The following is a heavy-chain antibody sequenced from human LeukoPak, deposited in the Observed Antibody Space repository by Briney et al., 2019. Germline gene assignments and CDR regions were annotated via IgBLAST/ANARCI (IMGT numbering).Heavy chain of an antibody. J-gene: IGHJ4*02. D-gene: IGHD6-19*01. V-gene: IGHV1-46*01. CDR3: ARDRPYSSGWYSCFDY. CDR1: GYTFTSYY. CDR2: INPSGGST. Sequence: GASVKVSCKASGYTFTSYYMHWVRQAPGQGLEWMGIINPSGGSTSYAQKFQGRVTMTRDTSISTAYMELSRLRSDDTAVYYCARDRPYSSGWYSCFDYWGQGTLVTVSS.